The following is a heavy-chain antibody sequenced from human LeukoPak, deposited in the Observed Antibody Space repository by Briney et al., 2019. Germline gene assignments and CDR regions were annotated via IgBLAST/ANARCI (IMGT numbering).Heavy chain of an antibody. D-gene: IGHD6-19*01. V-gene: IGHV3-23*01. Sequence: PGGSLRLSCAASGFTFSSYAMSWVRQAPGKGLEWVSAISGSGGSRYYADSVKGRITISRDNSKNTLYLQMNSLRAEDTAVYYCAKDMEQWLANCFDYWGQGTLVTVSS. CDR1: GFTFSSYA. J-gene: IGHJ4*02. CDR3: AKDMEQWLANCFDY. CDR2: ISGSGGSR.